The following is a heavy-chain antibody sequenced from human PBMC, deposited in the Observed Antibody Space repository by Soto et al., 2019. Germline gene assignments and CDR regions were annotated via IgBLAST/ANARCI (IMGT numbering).Heavy chain of an antibody. CDR3: AKDSSGHFDY. J-gene: IGHJ4*02. V-gene: IGHV3-30*18. CDR1: GFTFSSYG. D-gene: IGHD6-19*01. CDR2: ISYDGGNK. Sequence: QVQLVESGGGVVQPGRSLRLSCAASGFTFSSYGMHWVRQAPGKGLEWVAVISYDGGNKYYADSVKGRFTISRDNSKNTLYLQMNSLRAEDTAVYYCAKDSSGHFDYWGQGTLVTVSS.